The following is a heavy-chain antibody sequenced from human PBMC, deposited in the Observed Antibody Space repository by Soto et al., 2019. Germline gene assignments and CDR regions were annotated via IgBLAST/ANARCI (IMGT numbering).Heavy chain of an antibody. V-gene: IGHV3-23*01. J-gene: IGHJ2*01. D-gene: IGHD3-10*01. Sequence: EVQLLESGGGLVQPGGSLRLSCAASGFTFSSYAMSWVRQAPGKGLEWVSAISGSGGSTYYADSVKGRFTISRDNSKNTLYLQMNSLRAEDTAVYYCAKDVLLWFGEFNPGYFDLWGRGTLVTVSS. CDR3: AKDVLLWFGEFNPGYFDL. CDR1: GFTFSSYA. CDR2: ISGSGGST.